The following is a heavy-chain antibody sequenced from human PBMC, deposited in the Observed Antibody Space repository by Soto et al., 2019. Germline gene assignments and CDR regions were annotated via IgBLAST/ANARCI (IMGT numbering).Heavy chain of an antibody. CDR1: GFTFSSYE. D-gene: IGHD6-19*01. CDR2: ISSSGRTI. Sequence: EVQLVESGGGVVQPGGSLRLSCAASGFTFSSYEMNWVRQAPGKGLEWVSYISSSGRTIYYADSVKGRFTISRDNAKNSLYLQMNNLRAEDTAVYFCARGYSGGWSRGDYFDYWGQGTLVTVSS. CDR3: ARGYSGGWSRGDYFDY. V-gene: IGHV3-48*03. J-gene: IGHJ4*02.